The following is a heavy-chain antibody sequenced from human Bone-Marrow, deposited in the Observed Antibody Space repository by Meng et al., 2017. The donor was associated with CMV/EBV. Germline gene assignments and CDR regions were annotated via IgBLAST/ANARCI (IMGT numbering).Heavy chain of an antibody. CDR2: ISSSSSYI. CDR1: GGSFSGYY. CDR3: ARDVSRGWYYGMDV. J-gene: IGHJ6*02. D-gene: IGHD3-22*01. V-gene: IGHV3-11*06. Sequence: LSLTCAVYGGSFSGYYWSWIRQPPGKGLEWVSSISSSSSYIYYADSVKGRFTISRDNAKNSLYLQMNSLRAEDTAVYYCARDVSRGWYYGMDVWGQGTTVTVSS.